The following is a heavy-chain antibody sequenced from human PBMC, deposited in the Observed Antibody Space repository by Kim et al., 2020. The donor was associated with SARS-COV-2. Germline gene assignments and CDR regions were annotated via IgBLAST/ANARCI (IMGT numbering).Heavy chain of an antibody. V-gene: IGHV1-2*06. CDR2: INPNSGGT. J-gene: IGHJ5*02. D-gene: IGHD4-17*01. Sequence: ASVKVSCKASGYTFTGYYMHWVRQAPGQGLEWMGRINPNSGGTNYAQKFQGRVTMTRDTSISTAYMELSRLRSDDTAVYYCARDPGYGGNSGPWGQGTLVTVSS. CDR1: GYTFTGYY. CDR3: ARDPGYGGNSGP.